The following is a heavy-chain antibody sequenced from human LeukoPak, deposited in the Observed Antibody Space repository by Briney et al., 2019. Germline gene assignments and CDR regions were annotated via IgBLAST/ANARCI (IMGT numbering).Heavy chain of an antibody. V-gene: IGHV4-38-2*01. CDR2: IYHSGST. J-gene: IGHJ4*02. CDR1: GYSISSGYY. CDR3: AGTSMVRGVIITFSDY. Sequence: SETLSLTCAVSGYSISSGYYWGWIRQPPGKGLEWIGSIYHSGSTYYNPSLKSRVTISVDTSKNQFSLKLGSVTAADTAVYYCAGTSMVRGVIITFSDYWGQGTLVTVSS. D-gene: IGHD3-10*01.